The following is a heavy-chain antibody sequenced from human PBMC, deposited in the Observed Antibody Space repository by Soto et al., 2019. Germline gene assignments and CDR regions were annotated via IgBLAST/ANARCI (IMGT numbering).Heavy chain of an antibody. J-gene: IGHJ6*02. CDR3: ARDSSSWKPYYYYGMDV. Sequence: SLRLSCAASGFTFSSYSMNWVRQAPGKGLEWVSYITTTSSSIYYADSVKGRFTISRDNAKNSLYLQMSSLRDEDTAVYYCARDSSSWKPYYYYGMDVWGHGTTVTVSS. CDR1: GFTFSSYS. V-gene: IGHV3-48*02. D-gene: IGHD6-13*01. CDR2: ITTTSSSI.